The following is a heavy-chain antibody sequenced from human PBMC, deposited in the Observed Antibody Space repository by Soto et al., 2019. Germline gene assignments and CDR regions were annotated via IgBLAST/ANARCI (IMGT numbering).Heavy chain of an antibody. D-gene: IGHD3-3*01. CDR3: ARVRSYYDFWSGYATNYYFDY. J-gene: IGHJ4*02. CDR2: ISAYNGNT. Sequence: GASVKVSCKASGYTFTSYGISWVRQAPGQGLEWMGWISAYNGNTNYAQKLQGRVTMTTDTSTSTAYMELRSLRSDDTAVYYCARVRSYYDFWSGYATNYYFDYWGQGTLVTAPQ. V-gene: IGHV1-18*01. CDR1: GYTFTSYG.